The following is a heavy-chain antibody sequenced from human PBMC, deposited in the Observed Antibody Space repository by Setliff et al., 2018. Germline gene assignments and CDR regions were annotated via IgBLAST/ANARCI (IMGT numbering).Heavy chain of an antibody. J-gene: IGHJ4*02. CDR3: SRDRAGAGDY. CDR2: IKTWRKGGTT. Sequence: GGSLRLSCTSSGFTFHNAWVSWVRQAPGKGLEFVGRIKTWRKGGTTDYAAPVRGRFTISRDDSKNSMFLQMNSLKIEDTAVYYCSRDRAGAGDYWGQGTLVTVSS. D-gene: IGHD6-19*01. CDR1: GFTFHNAW. V-gene: IGHV3-15*01.